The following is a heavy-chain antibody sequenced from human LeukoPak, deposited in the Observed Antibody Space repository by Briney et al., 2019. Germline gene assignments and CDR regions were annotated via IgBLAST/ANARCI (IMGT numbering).Heavy chain of an antibody. CDR2: IRYDGSNK. V-gene: IGHV3-30*02. J-gene: IGHJ4*02. CDR3: AKDPIRTMVRGVPTGY. Sequence: TGGSLRLSCAASGFTFSSYGMHWVRQAPGKGLEWVAFIRYDGSNKYYADSAKGRFTISRDNSKNTLYLQMNSLRAEDTAVYYCAKDPIRTMVRGVPTGYWGQGTLVTVSS. CDR1: GFTFSSYG. D-gene: IGHD3-10*01.